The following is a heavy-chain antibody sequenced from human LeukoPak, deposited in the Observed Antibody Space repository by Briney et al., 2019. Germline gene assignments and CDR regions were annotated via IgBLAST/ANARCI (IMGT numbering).Heavy chain of an antibody. CDR1: GYTFTGYH. Sequence: GASVKVSCKASGYTFTGYHMHWVRQAPGQGLEWMGWINPNSGGTRYAQKFQGRVTMTRDTSISTAHMELSRLRSDDTAVYYCARGAAYCGSTSCPRAFDIWGQGTMVTVSS. CDR2: INPNSGGT. D-gene: IGHD2-2*01. CDR3: ARGAAYCGSTSCPRAFDI. V-gene: IGHV1-2*02. J-gene: IGHJ3*02.